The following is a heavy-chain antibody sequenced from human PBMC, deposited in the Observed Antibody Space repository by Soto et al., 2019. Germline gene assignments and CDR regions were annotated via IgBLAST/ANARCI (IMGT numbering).Heavy chain of an antibody. D-gene: IGHD4-17*01. Sequence: SETLSLTCTVSGGSISSSSYYWGWIRQPPGKGLEWIGSIYYSGSTYYNPSLKSRVTISVDTSKNQFSLKLSSVTAADTAVYYCARSMTTVVTLDDSGQGTLVTVSS. J-gene: IGHJ4*02. V-gene: IGHV4-39*01. CDR3: ARSMTTVVTLDD. CDR2: IYYSGST. CDR1: GGSISSSSYY.